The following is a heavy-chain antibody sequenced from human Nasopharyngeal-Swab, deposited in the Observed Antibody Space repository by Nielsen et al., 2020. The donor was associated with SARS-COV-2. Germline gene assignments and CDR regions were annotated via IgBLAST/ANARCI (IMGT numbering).Heavy chain of an antibody. D-gene: IGHD2-15*01. V-gene: IGHV5-10-1*01. CDR2: IDPSDSYT. CDR3: ARRAYCSGGSCYSPYYYYMDV. CDR1: GYSFTSYW. J-gene: IGHJ6*03. Sequence: ASVKVSCKGSGYSFTSYWISWVRQMPGKGLEWMGRIDPSDSYTNYSPSFQGHVTISADKSISTAYLQWSSLKASDTAMYYCARRAYCSGGSCYSPYYYYMDVWGKGTTVTVSS.